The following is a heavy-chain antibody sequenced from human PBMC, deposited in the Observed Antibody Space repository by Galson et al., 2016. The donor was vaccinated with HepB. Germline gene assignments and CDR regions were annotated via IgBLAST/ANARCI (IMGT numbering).Heavy chain of an antibody. CDR1: GDSVSSESSS. J-gene: IGHJ4*02. Sequence: ETLSLTCSVSGDSVSSESSSWAWIRQPPGKGLEWIGYIQYSGATNHSPSLKSRLTISMDTSKNQFSLRLTSVTAAGTATYYCARGGRWLQFDYWGQGALASVSS. CDR2: IQYSGAT. V-gene: IGHV4-61*01. CDR3: ARGGRWLQFDY. D-gene: IGHD5-24*01.